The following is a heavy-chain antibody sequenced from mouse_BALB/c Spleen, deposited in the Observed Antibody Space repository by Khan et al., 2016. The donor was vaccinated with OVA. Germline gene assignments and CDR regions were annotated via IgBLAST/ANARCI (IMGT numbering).Heavy chain of an antibody. CDR1: GFSLTNYG. D-gene: IGHD2-10*01. CDR3: ARQPYYHYNIMDY. V-gene: IGHV2-6-1*01. Sequence: QVQLKESGPGLVAPSQSLSITCTISGFSLTNYGVHWVRQPPGKGLEWLVVIWSDGSTTYNSALKSRLTISQDNSKSQVFLKMNSLQTDDTDMYCCARQPYYHYNIMDYWGQGTSVTVSS. CDR2: IWSDGST. J-gene: IGHJ4*01.